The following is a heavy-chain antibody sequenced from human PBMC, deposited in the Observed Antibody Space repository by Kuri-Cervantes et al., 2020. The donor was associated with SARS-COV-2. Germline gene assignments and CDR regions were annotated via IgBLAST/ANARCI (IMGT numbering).Heavy chain of an antibody. D-gene: IGHD3-10*01. J-gene: IGHJ5*02. CDR1: GDAINTYNW. V-gene: IGHV4-4*02. Sequence: GSLRLSCVVSGDAINTYNWWTWVRQPPGKGLQWIGEIFHDGSTKFNPSLSLRGRVTMSLDKSKNHFSLNLTSVTAADTAVYYCARVRGSIASVGEEWFDPWGQGTLVTVSS. CDR3: ARVRGSIASVGEEWFDP. CDR2: IFHDGST.